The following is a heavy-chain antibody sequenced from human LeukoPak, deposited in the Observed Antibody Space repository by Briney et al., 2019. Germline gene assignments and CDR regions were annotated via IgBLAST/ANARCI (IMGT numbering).Heavy chain of an antibody. CDR2: ISGSGGST. CDR1: GFTFSSYG. Sequence: PGGSLRLSCAASGFTFSSYGMSWVRQAPGKGLEGVSAISGSGGSTYYADSVKGRFTISRDNSKNTLYLQMDSLRADDTAVYYCAKDDYYDSSGYYYGWGQGTLVTVSS. J-gene: IGHJ4*02. V-gene: IGHV3-23*01. CDR3: AKDDYYDSSGYYYG. D-gene: IGHD3-22*01.